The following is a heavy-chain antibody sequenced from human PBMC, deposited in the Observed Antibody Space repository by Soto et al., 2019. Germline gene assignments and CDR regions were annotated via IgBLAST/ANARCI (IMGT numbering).Heavy chain of an antibody. D-gene: IGHD3-10*01. CDR2: IIPIFGTA. Sequence: QVQLVQSGAEVKKPGSSVKVSCKASGGTFSSYAISWVRQAPGQGLEWMGGIIPIFGTANYAQKFQGRVTITANESTSTAYMELSSLRSEDTAVYYCARDPHYYGSALYGMDVWGQGTTVTVSS. J-gene: IGHJ6*02. V-gene: IGHV1-69*01. CDR1: GGTFSSYA. CDR3: ARDPHYYGSALYGMDV.